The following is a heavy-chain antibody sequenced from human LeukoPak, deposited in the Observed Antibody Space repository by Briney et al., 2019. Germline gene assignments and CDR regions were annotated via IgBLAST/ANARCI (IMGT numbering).Heavy chain of an antibody. V-gene: IGHV2-70*04. CDR3: ARIGDPYSSNWYYFDY. Sequence: SGPALVKPTQTLTLACTFSGFSLSTSGMRVSWMRQPPGKALEWLARIDWDDDKFYSTSLKTRLTISKDTSKNQVVLTMTNMDPVDTATYYCARIGDPYSSNWYYFDYWGQGTLVTVSS. CDR2: IDWDDDK. J-gene: IGHJ4*02. CDR1: GFSLSTSGMR. D-gene: IGHD6-13*01.